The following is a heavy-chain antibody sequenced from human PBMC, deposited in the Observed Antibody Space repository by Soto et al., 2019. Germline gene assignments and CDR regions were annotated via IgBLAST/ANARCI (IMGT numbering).Heavy chain of an antibody. CDR1: GFTFSSYG. Sequence: GGSLRLSCAASGFTFSSYGMHWVRQAPGKGLEWVAVISYDGSNKYYADSVKGRFTISRDNSKNTLYLQMNSLRAEDTAVYYCAKGDYDFWSGYYGPRNYYYYYGMDVWGQGTTVTVSS. V-gene: IGHV3-30*18. D-gene: IGHD3-3*01. CDR2: ISYDGSNK. J-gene: IGHJ6*02. CDR3: AKGDYDFWSGYYGPRNYYYYYGMDV.